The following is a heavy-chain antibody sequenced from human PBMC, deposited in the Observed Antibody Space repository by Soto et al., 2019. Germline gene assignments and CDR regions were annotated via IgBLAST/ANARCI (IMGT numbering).Heavy chain of an antibody. CDR1: GFTFSDHY. V-gene: IGHV1-46*01. J-gene: IGHJ4*02. Sequence: DSVKASCKASGFTFSDHYLNWVRQAPGQGLEWMGIINPTGDLLNYAQKFQGRVTMTRDTSISTAYMELSRLRSDDTAVYYCARSRYDRRGRPQLDYWGQGTLVTVSS. D-gene: IGHD5-12*01. CDR3: ARSRYDRRGRPQLDY. CDR2: INPTGDLL.